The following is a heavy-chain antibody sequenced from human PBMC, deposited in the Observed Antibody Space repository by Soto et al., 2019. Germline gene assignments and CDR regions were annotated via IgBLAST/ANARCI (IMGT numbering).Heavy chain of an antibody. CDR3: AKDRPDFDY. CDR1: GFTFISYA. Sequence: PGGSLRLSCAASGFTFISYAMSWVRQAPGKGLQWVSGISGGGGSTYYADSVKGRFTISRDNSKNTLYLQMNSLRAEDTAVYYCAKDRPDFDYWGQGSLVTVSS. CDR2: ISGGGGST. J-gene: IGHJ4*02. V-gene: IGHV3-23*01.